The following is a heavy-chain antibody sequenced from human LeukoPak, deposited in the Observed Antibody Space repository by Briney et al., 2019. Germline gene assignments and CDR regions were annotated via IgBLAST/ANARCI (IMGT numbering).Heavy chain of an antibody. CDR1: GGSISSSSYS. V-gene: IGHV4-39*06. Sequence: SETLSLTCTVSGGSISSSSYSWGWIRQPPGKGLEWIGRIYTSGSTNYNPSLKSRVTMSVDTSKNQFPLKLSSVTAADTAVYYCARDNIVVPDNWFDPWGQGTLVTVSS. J-gene: IGHJ5*02. D-gene: IGHD2-15*01. CDR2: IYTSGST. CDR3: ARDNIVVPDNWFDP.